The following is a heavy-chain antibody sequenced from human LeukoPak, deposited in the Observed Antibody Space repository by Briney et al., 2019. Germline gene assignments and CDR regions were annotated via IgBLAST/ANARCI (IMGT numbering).Heavy chain of an antibody. CDR2: ISRSGNTI. V-gene: IGHV3-11*04. Sequence: GGSLRLSCAVSGFTFNDYYMCWIRQAPGKGLEWVSYISRSGNTIYYADSVKGRFTISRDNAKNSLYLQMNSLRAEDTAVYYCARGGYQLLTFFDYWGQGTLVTVSS. CDR3: ARGGYQLLTFFDY. J-gene: IGHJ4*02. D-gene: IGHD2-2*01. CDR1: GFTFNDYY.